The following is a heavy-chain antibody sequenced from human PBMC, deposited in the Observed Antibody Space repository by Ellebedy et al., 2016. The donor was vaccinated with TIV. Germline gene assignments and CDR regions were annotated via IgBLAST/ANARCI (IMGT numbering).Heavy chain of an antibody. CDR1: GFTFSDYW. CDR3: ARGGSYRGMDV. Sequence: PGGSLRLSCAASGFTFSDYWMSWVRQAPGKGLEWVANIKQDGSEKYYVDSVKGRFTISRDNAKNSLYLQMNSLRDEDTAVYYCARGGSYRGMDVWGQGTTVTVSS. V-gene: IGHV3-7*04. CDR2: IKQDGSEK. J-gene: IGHJ6*02. D-gene: IGHD1-26*01.